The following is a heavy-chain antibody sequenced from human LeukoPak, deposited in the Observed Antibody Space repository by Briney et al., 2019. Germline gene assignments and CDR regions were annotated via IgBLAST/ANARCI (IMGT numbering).Heavy chain of an antibody. CDR2: IYTSGST. D-gene: IGHD6-13*01. J-gene: IGHJ5*02. V-gene: IGHV4-4*07. CDR1: GGSISSYY. Sequence: SETLSLTCTVSGGSISSYYWSWIRQPAGKGLELIGRIYTSGSTNYNPSLKSRVTMSVDTSKNQFSLKLSSVTAADTAVYYCARGWTVSSSWYNWFDPWGQGTLVTVSS. CDR3: ARGWTVSSSWYNWFDP.